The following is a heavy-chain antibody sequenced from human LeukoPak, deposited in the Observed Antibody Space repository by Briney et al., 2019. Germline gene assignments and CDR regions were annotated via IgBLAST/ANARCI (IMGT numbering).Heavy chain of an antibody. CDR2: IYTSGGT. V-gene: IGHV4-4*07. CDR3: ARGDFWSGYYYYMDV. D-gene: IGHD3-3*01. CDR1: GGSISSYY. J-gene: IGHJ6*03. Sequence: SETLSLTCTVSGGSISSYYWSWIRQPAGKGLEWIGRIYTSGGTNYSPSLKSRVTISVDKSKNQFSLKLSSVTAADTAVYYCARGDFWSGYYYYMDVWGKGTTVTVSS.